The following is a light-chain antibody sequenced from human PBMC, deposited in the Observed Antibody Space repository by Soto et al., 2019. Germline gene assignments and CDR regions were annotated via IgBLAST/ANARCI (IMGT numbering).Light chain of an antibody. CDR1: QSISSW. V-gene: IGKV1-5*03. J-gene: IGKJ1*01. CDR2: KAS. Sequence: DIQMTQSPSTLSASVGDRVTITCRASQSISSWLAWYQQKPGKAPKLLIYKASTLESGVPSNFSGSGSGTEFTLTISSLQPEDFATDYCQQYNSYPWTFGQGTKV. CDR3: QQYNSYPWT.